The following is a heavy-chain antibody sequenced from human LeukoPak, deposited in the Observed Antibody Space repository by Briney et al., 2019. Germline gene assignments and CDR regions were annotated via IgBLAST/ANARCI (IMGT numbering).Heavy chain of an antibody. CDR1: GGTFSSYA. D-gene: IGHD6-6*01. J-gene: IGHJ4*02. Sequence: SVKVSCKASGGTFSSYAISWVRQAPGQGLEWMGGIIPIFGTANYAQKFQGRVTITADKSTSTAYMELSSLRSEDTAVYYCARDHGLTYSTSSKANYFDYWGQGTLVTVSS. V-gene: IGHV1-69*06. CDR2: IIPIFGTA. CDR3: ARDHGLTYSTSSKANYFDY.